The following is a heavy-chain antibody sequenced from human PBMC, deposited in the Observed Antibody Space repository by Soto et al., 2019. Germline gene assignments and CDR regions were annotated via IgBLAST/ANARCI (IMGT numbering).Heavy chain of an antibody. CDR2: INTGTGNT. Sequence: GASVKVSCKASGYTFTNHAMHWVRQAPGQRLEWMGRINTGTGNTEYSQKFLGRVTITSDTSATTAYMELSSLRSEDTAVYYCARDISLILYFWGQGTLVTVS. CDR1: GYTFTNHA. CDR3: ARDISLILYF. D-gene: IGHD5-12*01. J-gene: IGHJ4*02. V-gene: IGHV1-3*04.